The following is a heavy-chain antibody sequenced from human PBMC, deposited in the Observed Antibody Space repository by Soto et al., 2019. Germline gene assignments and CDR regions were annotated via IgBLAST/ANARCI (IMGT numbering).Heavy chain of an antibody. Sequence: PSETLSLTCTVSGGSISSYYWSWIRQPPGKGLEWIGYIYYSGITNYNPSLKSRVTISVDTSKNQFSLKLSSVTAADTAVYYCAIIPWADYGSFIYPCAPGTLVTFTS. D-gene: IGHD4-17*01. V-gene: IGHV4-59*01. CDR1: GGSISSYY. J-gene: IGHJ5*02. CDR2: IYYSGIT. CDR3: AIIPWADYGSFIYP.